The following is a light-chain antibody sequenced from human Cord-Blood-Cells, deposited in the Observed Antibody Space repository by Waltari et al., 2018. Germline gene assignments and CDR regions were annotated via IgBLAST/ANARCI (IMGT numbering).Light chain of an antibody. V-gene: IGKV3-15*01. CDR2: GAP. CDR1: QSVSSN. Sequence: EIVMTPSPATLSVSPGERATLPCRASQSVSSNFAWYQQKPGQAPRLLIYGAPTRATGIPARFSGSGSGTEFTLTISSLQSEDFAVYYCQQYNNWPPLTFGGGTKVEIK. J-gene: IGKJ4*01. CDR3: QQYNNWPPLT.